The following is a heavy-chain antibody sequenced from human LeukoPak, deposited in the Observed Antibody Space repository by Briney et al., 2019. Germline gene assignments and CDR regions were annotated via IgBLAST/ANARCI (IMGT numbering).Heavy chain of an antibody. CDR3: ARDSVAAAGTLDY. Sequence: GGSLRLSCAASGFTFRTFAMSWVRQAPGKGPEWVSVIYSGGSTYYADSVKGRFTISRDNSKNTLYLQMNSLRAEDTAVYYCARDSVAAAGTLDYWGQGTLVTVSS. CDR1: GFTFRTFA. J-gene: IGHJ4*02. V-gene: IGHV3-66*01. CDR2: IYSGGST. D-gene: IGHD6-13*01.